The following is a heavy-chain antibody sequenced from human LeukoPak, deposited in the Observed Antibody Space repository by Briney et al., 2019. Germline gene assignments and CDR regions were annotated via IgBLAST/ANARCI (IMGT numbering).Heavy chain of an antibody. CDR2: ISYDGSNK. Sequence: PGGSLRLSCAASGFTFSSYGMHWVRQAPGKGLEWVAAISYDGSNKYYADSVKGRFTISRDNSKNTLYLQMNSLRAEDTAVYYCAKDVFVGVGATTGFDYWGQGTLVTVSS. D-gene: IGHD1-26*01. J-gene: IGHJ4*02. CDR1: GFTFSSYG. V-gene: IGHV3-30*18. CDR3: AKDVFVGVGATTGFDY.